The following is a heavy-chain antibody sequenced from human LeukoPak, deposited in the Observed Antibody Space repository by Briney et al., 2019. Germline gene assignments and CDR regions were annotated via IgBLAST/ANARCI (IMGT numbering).Heavy chain of an antibody. CDR2: INRDGSTT. J-gene: IGHJ4*02. V-gene: IGHV3-74*01. Sequence: GGSLRLSCAASGFTFSSYSMHWDRQAPGKGLVWVSRINRDGSTTAYADSVKGRFTISRDNPKNTLSLQMNSLTAEDTGVYYCASPGIAAAEGGQGTLVTVSS. CDR3: ASPGIAAAE. D-gene: IGHD6-13*01. CDR1: GFTFSSYS.